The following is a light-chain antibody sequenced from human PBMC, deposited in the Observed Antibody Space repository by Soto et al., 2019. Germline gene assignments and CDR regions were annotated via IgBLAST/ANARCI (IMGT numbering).Light chain of an antibody. J-gene: IGKJ4*01. CDR2: AAS. CDR3: LQHNSYPLT. CDR1: QGIGND. Sequence: DIQMTQSPSSLSASVGDRVTITCRASQGIGNDLGWYQQKPGKAPKRLIDAASSLQSGVPSRFSGSGSGTEFTLTISILQPEDFATYYCLQHNSYPLTFGGGTKVEIK. V-gene: IGKV1-17*01.